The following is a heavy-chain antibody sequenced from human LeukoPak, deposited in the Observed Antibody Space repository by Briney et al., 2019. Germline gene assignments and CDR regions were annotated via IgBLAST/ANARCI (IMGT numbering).Heavy chain of an antibody. Sequence: GGSLRLSCAASGFSFSDHYMDWVRQAPGKGLEWVAVISYDGSNKYYADSVKGRFTVSRDNSKNTLYMEMNSLRAEDTAVYYCARGAEYYYGSGSIDYWGQGTLVTVSS. CDR1: GFSFSDHY. V-gene: IGHV3-30-3*01. D-gene: IGHD3-10*01. CDR2: ISYDGSNK. CDR3: ARGAEYYYGSGSIDY. J-gene: IGHJ4*02.